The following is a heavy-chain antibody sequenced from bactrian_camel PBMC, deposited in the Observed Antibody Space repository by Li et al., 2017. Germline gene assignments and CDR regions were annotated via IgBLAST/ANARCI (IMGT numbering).Heavy chain of an antibody. CDR2: ITDGGDST. CDR3: ATDLAMYGFGD. D-gene: IGHD6*01. V-gene: IGHV3S1*01. J-gene: IGHJ4*01. CDR1: EYIGC. Sequence: HVQLVESGGGLVQPGGSLRLSCAASEYIGCMGWVRQAPGKGLEWISAITDGGDSTSVADSMKGRFTVSRDNTKNTLYLQMNSLGSEDTALYYCATDLAMYGFGDWGQWTQVTVS.